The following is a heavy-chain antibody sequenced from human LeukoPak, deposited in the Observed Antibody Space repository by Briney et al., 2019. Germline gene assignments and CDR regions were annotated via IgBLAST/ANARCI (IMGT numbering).Heavy chain of an antibody. CDR2: IHPGDSDT. CDR1: GYRFTSYW. Sequence: GESLRISCKASGYRFTSYWIGWVRQMPGKGLEWMGIIHPGDSDTRYSPSFQGQVTISADKSISTAYLQWSSLEASDTAIYYCARHASDWSLDYWGQGTLVTVSS. J-gene: IGHJ4*02. V-gene: IGHV5-51*01. D-gene: IGHD6-19*01. CDR3: ARHASDWSLDY.